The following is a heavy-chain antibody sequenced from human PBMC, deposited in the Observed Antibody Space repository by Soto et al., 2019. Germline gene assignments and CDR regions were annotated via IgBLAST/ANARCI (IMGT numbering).Heavy chain of an antibody. CDR1: GYTFTSYH. CDR3: ARSIAAAVDFDY. D-gene: IGHD6-13*01. CDR2: IELSGGRT. V-gene: IGHV1-46*01. J-gene: IGHJ4*02. Sequence: GASVKVSCKARGYTFTSYHIHWVRQAPGQGPEWMGTIELSGGRTSNAQKVQGRVTMTRDTSASTAYMELRSLRSDDTAVYYCARSIAAAVDFDYWGQGTLVTVSS.